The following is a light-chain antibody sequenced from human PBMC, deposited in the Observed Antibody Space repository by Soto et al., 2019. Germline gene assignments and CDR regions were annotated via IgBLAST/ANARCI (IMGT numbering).Light chain of an antibody. J-gene: IGKJ4*01. CDR3: QQRYTWAAT. V-gene: IGKV3-11*01. Sequence: EVVLTHSADTLSLAPGERATLSCRSRQSFSSYLAWYQQKPGQDPRLLIFDSSRRPTGIPARLSGSASGTECTLTTSILEPEEFAVDSCQQRYTWAATVGGGAKVEIK. CDR1: QSFSSY. CDR2: DSS.